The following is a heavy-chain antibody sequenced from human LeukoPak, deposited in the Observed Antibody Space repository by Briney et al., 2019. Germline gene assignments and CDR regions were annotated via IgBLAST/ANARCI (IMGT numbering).Heavy chain of an antibody. CDR3: ATFSSWLGFDP. J-gene: IGHJ5*02. CDR1: GYTFTGYY. CDR2: INPNSGGT. Sequence: ASVKVSCKASGYTFTGYYMHWVRQAPGQGLEWMGWINPNSGGTNYAQKFLGRVTMTEDTSTDTAYMELSSLRSEDTAVYYCATFSSWLGFDPWGQGTLVTVSS. D-gene: IGHD6-13*01. V-gene: IGHV1-2*02.